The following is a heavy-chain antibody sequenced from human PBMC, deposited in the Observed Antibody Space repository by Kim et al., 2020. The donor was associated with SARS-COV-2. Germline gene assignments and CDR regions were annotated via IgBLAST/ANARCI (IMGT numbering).Heavy chain of an antibody. CDR1: GGTFSSYA. V-gene: IGHV1-69*13. J-gene: IGHJ6*02. CDR3: ARACRVVTAIYYYYGMDV. CDR2: IIPIFGTA. D-gene: IGHD2-21*02. Sequence: SVKVSCKASGGTFSSYAISWVRQAPGQGLEWMGGIIPIFGTANYAQKFQGRVTITADESTSTAYMELSSLRSEDTAVYYCARACRVVTAIYYYYGMDVWGQGTTVTVSS.